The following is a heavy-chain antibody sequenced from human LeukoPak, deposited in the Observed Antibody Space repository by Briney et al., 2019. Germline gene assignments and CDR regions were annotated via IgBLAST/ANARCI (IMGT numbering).Heavy chain of an antibody. CDR2: INPNSGGT. D-gene: IGHD4-17*01. Sequence: ASVKVSCKASGYTFSGYYMHWVRQAPGQGLEWMGRINPNSGGTDYVQKFQGRVTMTRDTSISTVYMELNRLRSDDTAMYYCAKVPNYGSIYWGQGTLVTVSS. V-gene: IGHV1-2*06. CDR3: AKVPNYGSIY. J-gene: IGHJ4*02. CDR1: GYTFSGYY.